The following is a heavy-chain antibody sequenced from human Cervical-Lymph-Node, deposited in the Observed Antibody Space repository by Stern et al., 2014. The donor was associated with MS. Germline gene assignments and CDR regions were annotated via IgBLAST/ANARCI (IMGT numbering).Heavy chain of an antibody. CDR1: SGFIGNNY. V-gene: IGHV4-59*01. CDR2: LYYSGST. Sequence: MQLVESGPGLVKPSETLSLMCSVSSGFIGNNYWSWIRQPPGKGLEWIGHLYYSGSTHYNPSLKSRVPISLDTSKNQLSLRLSSVTASDTAVYYCARAGPYDYIWGNFRHRAFYFDSWGQGALVTVSS. J-gene: IGHJ4*02. D-gene: IGHD3-16*02. CDR3: ARAGPYDYIWGNFRHRAFYFDS.